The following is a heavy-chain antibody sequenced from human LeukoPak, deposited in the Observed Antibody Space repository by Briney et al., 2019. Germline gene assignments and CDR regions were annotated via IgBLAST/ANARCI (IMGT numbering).Heavy chain of an antibody. D-gene: IGHD6-13*01. Sequence: SETLSLTCTVSGGSISSSSYYWGWIRQPPGKGLEWIGGIYYSGSAYYNPSLKSRVTISVDTSKNQFSLKLSSVTAADTAVYYCARRLAGTEDYWGQGTLVTVSS. J-gene: IGHJ4*02. CDR1: GGSISSSSYY. CDR2: IYYSGSA. V-gene: IGHV4-39*01. CDR3: ARRLAGTEDY.